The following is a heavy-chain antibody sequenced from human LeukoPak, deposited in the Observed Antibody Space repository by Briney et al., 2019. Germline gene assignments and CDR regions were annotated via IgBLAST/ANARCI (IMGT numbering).Heavy chain of an antibody. V-gene: IGHV4-59*01. D-gene: IGHD3-16*01. Sequence: LEWIGYIYYSGSTNYNPSLKSRVTISVDTSKNQFSLKLSSVTAADTAVYYCARSGGSEDYWGQGTLVTVSS. CDR2: IYYSGST. J-gene: IGHJ4*02. CDR3: ARSGGSEDY.